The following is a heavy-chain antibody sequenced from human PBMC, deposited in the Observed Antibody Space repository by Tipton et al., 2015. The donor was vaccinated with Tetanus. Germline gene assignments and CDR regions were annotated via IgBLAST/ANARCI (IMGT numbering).Heavy chain of an antibody. CDR1: GGSISSGGYY. V-gene: IGHV4-31*03. Sequence: TLSLTCTVSGGSISSGGYYWSWIRQHPGNGLEWIGDIYSSGSTYSNPSLKGRVTISVDTSKNQFSLKLNSVTVADTAVYYCARDQARGARGWNYFDYWGLGTLVTVSS. D-gene: IGHD1-26*01. J-gene: IGHJ4*02. CDR3: ARDQARGARGWNYFDY. CDR2: IYSSGST.